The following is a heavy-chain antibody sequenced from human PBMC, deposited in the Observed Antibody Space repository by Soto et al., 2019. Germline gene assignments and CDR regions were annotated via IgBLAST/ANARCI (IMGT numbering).Heavy chain of an antibody. CDR3: ARDASIAVAGTANLYYYYGMDV. V-gene: IGHV1-46*01. CDR1: GYTFTSYY. CDR2: INPSGGST. J-gene: IGHJ6*02. Sequence: QVQLVQSGAEVKKPGASVKVSCKASGYTFTSYYMHWVRQAPGQGLEWMGIINPSGGSTSYAQKFLGRVTMTRDTSTSTVYMELSSLRSEDTAVYYCARDASIAVAGTANLYYYYGMDVWGQGTTVTVSS. D-gene: IGHD6-19*01.